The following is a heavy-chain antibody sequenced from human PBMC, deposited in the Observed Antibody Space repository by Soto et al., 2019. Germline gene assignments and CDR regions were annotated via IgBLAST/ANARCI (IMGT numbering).Heavy chain of an antibody. CDR3: ARDGSGSPGSADH. CDR2: VYHSGNT. CDR1: GDSISSGNW. J-gene: IGHJ4*02. D-gene: IGHD1-26*01. Sequence: VQLQESGPGLVKPSGTLSLTCAVSGDSISSGNWWSWVRQPPGKGLEWIGEVYHSGNTNYNPSLKSRVTISVDKSNTQFSLKLSSVTAADTAVYFCARDGSGSPGSADHWGQGTLVTVSS. V-gene: IGHV4-4*02.